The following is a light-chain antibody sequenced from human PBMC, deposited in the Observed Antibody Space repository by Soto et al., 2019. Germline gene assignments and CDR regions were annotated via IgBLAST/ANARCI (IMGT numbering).Light chain of an antibody. Sequence: EMVLTQSPGTLSLSPGERATLSYMASQSVTSSYLAWYQQKPGQAPRLLIYGVSSRATGIPDRFSGSGAGTDFTLTISRLEPEDFAVYYCQQYGDSPLTFGGGTKVDIK. J-gene: IGKJ4*01. CDR2: GVS. CDR3: QQYGDSPLT. V-gene: IGKV3-20*01. CDR1: QSVTSSY.